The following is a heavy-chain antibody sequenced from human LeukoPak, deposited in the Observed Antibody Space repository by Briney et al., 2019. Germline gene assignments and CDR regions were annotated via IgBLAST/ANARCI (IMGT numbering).Heavy chain of an antibody. J-gene: IGHJ4*02. CDR3: TTDIGAPQYYDFWSGYYPFDY. D-gene: IGHD3-3*01. CDR2: MNPNSGYT. V-gene: IGHV1-8*01. Sequence: ASVKVSCKASGYTFTSYDINWVRQATGQGLEWLGYMNPNSGYTGYAQKFQGRVTITSDTSINTAYMELSSLKTEDTAVYYCTTDIGAPQYYDFWSGYYPFDYWGQGTLVTVSS. CDR1: GYTFTSYD.